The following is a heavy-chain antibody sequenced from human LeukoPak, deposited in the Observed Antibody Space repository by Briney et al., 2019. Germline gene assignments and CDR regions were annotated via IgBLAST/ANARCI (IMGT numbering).Heavy chain of an antibody. CDR1: GGSFSGYY. CDR3: ARGAQQSSETEKTKLDFLYYFDY. D-gene: IGHD6-13*01. V-gene: IGHV4-34*01. Sequence: PSETLSLTCAVYGGSFSGYYWSWIRQPPGKGLEWIGEINHSGSTNYNPSLKSRVTISVDTSKNQFSLKLSSVTAADTAVYYCARGAQQSSETEKTKLDFLYYFDYWGQGTLVTVSS. J-gene: IGHJ4*02. CDR2: INHSGST.